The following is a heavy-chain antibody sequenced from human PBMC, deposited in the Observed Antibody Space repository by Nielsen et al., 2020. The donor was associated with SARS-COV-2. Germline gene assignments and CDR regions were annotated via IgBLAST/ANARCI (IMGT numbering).Heavy chain of an antibody. J-gene: IGHJ4*02. CDR2: INPSGGST. D-gene: IGHD4-23*01. V-gene: IGHV1-46*01. CDR3: ARDEVHDYGGTYYFDY. CDR1: GYTFTYRY. Sequence: ASVKVSCKASGYTFTYRYLHWVRQAPGQGLEWMGIINPSGGSTSYAQKFQGRVTMTRDTSTSTVYMELSSLRSEDTAVYYCARDEVHDYGGTYYFDYWGQGTLVTVSS.